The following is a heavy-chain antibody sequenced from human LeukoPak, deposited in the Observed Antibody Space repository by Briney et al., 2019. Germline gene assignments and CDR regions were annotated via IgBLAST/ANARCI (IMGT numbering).Heavy chain of an antibody. Sequence: PGGSLRLSCAASGFTFSSYSMNWVRQAPGKGLEWVSSISSSSSTIYYADSVKGRFTISRDNAKNSLYLQMNSLRAEDTAVYYCASPGGGYSYGYGYWGQGTLVTVSS. V-gene: IGHV3-48*01. CDR3: ASPGGGYSYGYGY. CDR1: GFTFSSYS. D-gene: IGHD5-18*01. J-gene: IGHJ4*02. CDR2: ISSSSSTI.